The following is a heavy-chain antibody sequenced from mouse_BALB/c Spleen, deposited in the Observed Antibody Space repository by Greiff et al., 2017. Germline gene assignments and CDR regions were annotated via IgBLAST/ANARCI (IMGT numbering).Heavy chain of an antibody. J-gene: IGHJ2*01. CDR1: GYAFSSYW. CDR3: ARTNWAYLDY. D-gene: IGHD4-1*01. CDR2: IYPGDGDT. Sequence: VQLQQSGAELVRPGSSVKISCKASGYAFSSYWMNWVKQRPGQGLEWIGQIYPGDGDTNYNGKFKGKATLTADKSSSTAYMQLSSLTSEDSAVYFCARTNWAYLDYWGQGTTLTVSS. V-gene: IGHV1-80*01.